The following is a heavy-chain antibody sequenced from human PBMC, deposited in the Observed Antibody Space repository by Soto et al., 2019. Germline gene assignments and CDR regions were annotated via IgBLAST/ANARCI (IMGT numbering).Heavy chain of an antibody. J-gene: IGHJ6*02. CDR3: ARGAFCGGAPGCRDMDV. CDR2: ISAYNGNT. V-gene: IGHV1-18*01. CDR1: GYKFISHS. D-gene: IGHD2-21*01. Sequence: QIQLVQSGGEVKKPGASVKVYCKSSGYKFISHSITWVRQAPGQGLEWMGRISAYNGNTNYAQKLQGRVTMTTDTSTTTAYMKLRSLRSDDTAVYYCARGAFCGGAPGCRDMDVWGQGPTVTVS.